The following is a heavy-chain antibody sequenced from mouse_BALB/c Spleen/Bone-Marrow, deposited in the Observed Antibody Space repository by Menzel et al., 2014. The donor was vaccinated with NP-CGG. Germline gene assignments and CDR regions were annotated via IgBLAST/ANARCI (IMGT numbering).Heavy chain of an antibody. CDR1: GYSFTSYW. V-gene: IGHV1S74*01. J-gene: IGHJ3*01. CDR2: IDPSDSET. Sequence: QVQLQQSGPQLVRPGASVKISCKASGYSFTSYWMHWVKQRPGQGLEWIGMIDPSDSETRLNQKFKDKATLTVDKSSSTAYMQLSSPTSEDAALYSCSYGSRAYWGQGTLVTVSS. D-gene: IGHD1-1*01. CDR3: SYGSRAY.